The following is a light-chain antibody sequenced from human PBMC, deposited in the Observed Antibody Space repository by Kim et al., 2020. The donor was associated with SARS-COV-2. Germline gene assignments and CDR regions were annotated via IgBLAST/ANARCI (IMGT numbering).Light chain of an antibody. CDR3: QSYDSSLSGVV. V-gene: IGLV1-40*01. J-gene: IGLJ2*01. Sequence: RVTISCTGSSSNIGAGYDVHWYQQLPGTAPKLLIYGNSNRPSGVPDRFSGSKSGTSASLAITWLQAEDEADYYCQSYDSSLSGVVFGGGTQLTVL. CDR1: SSNIGAGYD. CDR2: GNS.